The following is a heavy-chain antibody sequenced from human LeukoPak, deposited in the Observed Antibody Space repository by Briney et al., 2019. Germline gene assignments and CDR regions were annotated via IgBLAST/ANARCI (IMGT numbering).Heavy chain of an antibody. CDR3: AKDGGFLVSYYYYMDV. CDR2: IRYDGSNK. V-gene: IGHV3-30*02. J-gene: IGHJ6*03. Sequence: GGSLRLSCAASGFTFSSYGMHWVRQAPDKGLEWVAFIRYDGSNKYYADSVKGRFTISRDNSKNTLYLQMNSLRAEDTAVYYCAKDGGFLVSYYYYMDVWGKGTTVTVSS. CDR1: GFTFSSYG. D-gene: IGHD3-3*01.